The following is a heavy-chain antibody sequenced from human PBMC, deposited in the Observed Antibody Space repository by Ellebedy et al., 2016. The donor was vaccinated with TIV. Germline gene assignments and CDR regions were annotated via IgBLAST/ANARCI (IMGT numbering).Heavy chain of an antibody. D-gene: IGHD3-9*01. J-gene: IGHJ4*02. Sequence: GGSLRLSXAASGFTFSGSAMHWVRQASGRGLEWVGRIRSKANNYATAYAASVKGRFTISRDDSKNTAYLQMNSLKTEDTAIYYCTSQFTPYYDILTGSTVTSGYWGQGTLVTVSS. CDR2: IRSKANNYAT. CDR3: TSQFTPYYDILTGSTVTSGY. CDR1: GFTFSGSA. V-gene: IGHV3-73*01.